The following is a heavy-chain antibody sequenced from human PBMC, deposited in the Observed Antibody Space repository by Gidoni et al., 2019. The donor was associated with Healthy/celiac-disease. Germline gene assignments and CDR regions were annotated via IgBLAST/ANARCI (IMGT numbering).Heavy chain of an antibody. J-gene: IGHJ2*01. CDR1: GLAFSSYR. CDR2: ISSSSSYI. D-gene: IGHD6-19*01. V-gene: IGHV3-21*01. CDR3: ARDGGQYSSGWCGWYFDL. Sequence: EAQLVAYGGGRVKRGGSLRLYGAGAGLAFSSYRGNWVRQAPGKGLGWFSSISSSSSYIYYADSVKGRFTISRDNAKNSLYLQMNSLRAEDTAVDYCARDGGQYSSGWCGWYFDLWGRGTLVTVSS.